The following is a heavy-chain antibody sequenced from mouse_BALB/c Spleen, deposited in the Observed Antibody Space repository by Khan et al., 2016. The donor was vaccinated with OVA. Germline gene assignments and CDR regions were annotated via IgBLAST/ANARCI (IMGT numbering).Heavy chain of an antibody. J-gene: IGHJ4*01. CDR1: GYTFTSYW. CDR3: ARSNYYGSGLYAMDY. D-gene: IGHD1-1*01. CDR2: IGPGSGNT. V-gene: IGHV1S41*01. Sequence: DLVKPGASVKLSCKASGYTFTSYWINWIKQRPGQGLEWVGHIGPGSGNTCSNEMFNGKATLTVETSSSTAYIQLSSLSSEDSAVYFCARSNYYGSGLYAMDYWGQGTSVTVSS.